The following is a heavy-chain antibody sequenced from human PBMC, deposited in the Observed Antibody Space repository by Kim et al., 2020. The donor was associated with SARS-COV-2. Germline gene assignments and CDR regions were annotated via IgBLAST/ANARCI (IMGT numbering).Heavy chain of an antibody. V-gene: IGHV4-34*01. D-gene: IGHD5-12*01. CDR3: ARDEWVRERRTDY. Sequence: STPSLKSRVTISMDTSKIQFSLRLNSVTAADTAVYYCARDEWVRERRTDYWGQGTLVTVSS. J-gene: IGHJ4*02.